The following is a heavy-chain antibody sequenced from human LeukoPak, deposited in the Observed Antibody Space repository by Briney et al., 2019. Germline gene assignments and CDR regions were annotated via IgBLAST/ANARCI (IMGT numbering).Heavy chain of an antibody. CDR1: TSTFSSYG. CDR3: ARDRGSGSYEGYYFDY. V-gene: IGHV3-33*01. CDR2: IWFDGSKR. Sequence: GGSLRLSCAASTSTFSSYGMHWVRQAPGKGLEWVAIIWFDGSKRYYADSVKGRFTISRDNSKNTLYLQINSLRAEDTAVYYCARDRGSGSYEGYYFDYWGQGTLVTVSS. D-gene: IGHD3-10*01. J-gene: IGHJ4*02.